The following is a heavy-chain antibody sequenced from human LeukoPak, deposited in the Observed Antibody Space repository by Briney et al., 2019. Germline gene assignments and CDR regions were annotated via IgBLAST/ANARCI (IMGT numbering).Heavy chain of an antibody. CDR1: GGSISSFY. Sequence: SETLSLTCTVSGGSISSFYWSWIRQPPGKGLEWIGHIYYSGSTNYNPSLKSRVTISVDTSKNQFSLKLRSVTAADTAAYYCARHVGYGNNWFDPWGQGTLVTVSS. J-gene: IGHJ5*02. V-gene: IGHV4-59*08. CDR3: ARHVGYGNNWFDP. D-gene: IGHD5-18*01. CDR2: IYYSGST.